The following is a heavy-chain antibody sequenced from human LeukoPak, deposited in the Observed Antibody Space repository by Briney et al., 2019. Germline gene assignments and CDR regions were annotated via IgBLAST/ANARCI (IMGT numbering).Heavy chain of an antibody. J-gene: IGHJ4*02. CDR3: ASYRDGYDFDY. Sequence: SETLSLTCTLSGRSIRRCYWRWIRQPPGKGLEWIGYISHSGITNYNPSLKSRLTISVDTSQNQFSLKLTSVTAADTAVYYCASYRDGYDFDYWGQGTLVTVSS. CDR1: GRSIRRCY. D-gene: IGHD5-24*01. CDR2: ISHSGIT. V-gene: IGHV4-59*01.